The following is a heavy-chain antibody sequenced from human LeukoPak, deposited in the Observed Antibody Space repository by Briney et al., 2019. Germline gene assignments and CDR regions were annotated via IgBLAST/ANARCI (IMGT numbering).Heavy chain of an antibody. CDR3: ARWNDYYYYGMDV. J-gene: IGHJ6*02. CDR2: IKEDGSEK. V-gene: IGHV3-7*03. D-gene: IGHD1-1*01. Sequence: GGSLRLSCAASGFTFSSSWMTWVRQAPGKGLEWVANIKEDGSEKYYVDSVKGRFTISRDNAKNSLYLQMNSLRAEDTAVYYCARWNDYYYYGMDVWGQGTTVTVSS. CDR1: GFTFSSSW.